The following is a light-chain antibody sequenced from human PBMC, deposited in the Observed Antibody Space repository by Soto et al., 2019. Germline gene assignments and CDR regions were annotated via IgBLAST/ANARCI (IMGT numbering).Light chain of an antibody. CDR3: QQRHMWPIK. J-gene: IGKJ5*01. CDR2: DAY. CDR1: QSFRGL. Sequence: EVVLTQSPVTLSLSQVERATLSCRASQSFRGLLAWYQQKPGQAPRLLIYDAYNRATGIPPRFSGSGSGTDFTLTISSLEPEDSAVYYCQQRHMWPIKFGQGTRRENK. V-gene: IGKV3-11*01.